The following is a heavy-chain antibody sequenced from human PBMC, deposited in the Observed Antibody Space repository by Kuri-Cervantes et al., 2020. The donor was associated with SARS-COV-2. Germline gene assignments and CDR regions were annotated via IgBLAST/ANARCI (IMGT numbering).Heavy chain of an antibody. CDR3: ATLFDSSGFMFDY. J-gene: IGHJ4*02. D-gene: IGHD3-22*01. V-gene: IGHV3-30*04. Sequence: GGSLRLSCAASGFTLSDCSMHWVRQAPGKGLEWVAVMSYDGSNIYYADSVKGRFTISRDNSKNTLYLQMNSLRAEDTAIYYCATLFDSSGFMFDYWGQGTLVTVSS. CDR1: GFTLSDCS. CDR2: MSYDGSNI.